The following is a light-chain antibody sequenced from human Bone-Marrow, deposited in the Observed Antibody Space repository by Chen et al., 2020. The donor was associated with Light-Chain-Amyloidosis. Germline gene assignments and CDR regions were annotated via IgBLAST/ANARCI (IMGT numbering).Light chain of an antibody. CDR1: NIGGRS. CDR2: DDS. J-gene: IGLJ2*01. Sequence: SSVLAQPPSVSVAPGQTARIICGGDNIGGRSVHWYHQRPGQAPVLVVYDDSDRPSGIPERFSGSNSGNTATLTITRVEAGDEADYYCQVWDSGSDHVVLGGGTKLTVL. CDR3: QVWDSGSDHVV. V-gene: IGLV3-21*02.